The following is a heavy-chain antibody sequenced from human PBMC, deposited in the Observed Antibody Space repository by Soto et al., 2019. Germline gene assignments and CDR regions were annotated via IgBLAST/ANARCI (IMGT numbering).Heavy chain of an antibody. V-gene: IGHV4-31*03. J-gene: IGHJ4*02. CDR2: IYYSGST. CDR1: GGSISSGGYY. D-gene: IGHD3-10*01. Sequence: QVQLQESDPGLVKPSQTLSLTCTVSGGSISSGGYYWSWIRQHPGKGLEWIGYIYYSGSTYYNPSLKSRVTISVDKSKNQFSLKLSSVTAADTAVYYCARVMVRDYDIDYWGQGTLVTVSS. CDR3: ARVMVRDYDIDY.